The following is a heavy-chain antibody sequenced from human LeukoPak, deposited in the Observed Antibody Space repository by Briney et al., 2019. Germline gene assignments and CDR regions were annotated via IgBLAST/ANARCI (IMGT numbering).Heavy chain of an antibody. V-gene: IGHV1-46*01. CDR3: ASPYCSSTSCYVNAFDI. J-gene: IGHJ3*02. CDR2: INPSGGST. CDR1: GYAFTSYY. D-gene: IGHD2-2*01. Sequence: GASVKVSCKASGYAFTSYYMHWVRQAPGQGLEWMGIINPSGGSTSYAQKFQGRVTMTRDTSTSTVYMELSSLRSEGTAVYYCASPYCSSTSCYVNAFDIWGQGTMVTVSS.